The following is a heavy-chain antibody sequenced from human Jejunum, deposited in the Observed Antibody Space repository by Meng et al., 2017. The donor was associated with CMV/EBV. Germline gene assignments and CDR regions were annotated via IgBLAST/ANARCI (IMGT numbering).Heavy chain of an antibody. V-gene: IGHV1-18*01. CDR1: YTFTAHG. Sequence: YTFTAHGVSWVRQAPGQGPEWMGWISYNGNTEYTQKFQGRVTMTTDTSTSTAYMELRSLRSDDTAIYFCERPMTYCNAGTCHPRGVDYWGQGTLVTVSS. J-gene: IGHJ4*02. CDR2: ISYNGNT. CDR3: ERPMTYCNAGTCHPRGVDY. D-gene: IGHD2/OR15-2a*01.